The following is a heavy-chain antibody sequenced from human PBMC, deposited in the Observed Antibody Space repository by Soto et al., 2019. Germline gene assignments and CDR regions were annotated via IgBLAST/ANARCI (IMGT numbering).Heavy chain of an antibody. D-gene: IGHD3-3*01. CDR1: GFTFSSYG. V-gene: IGHV3-30*18. J-gene: IGHJ6*02. CDR2: ISYDGSNK. Sequence: ESGGGVVQPGRSLRLSCAASGFTFSSYGMHWVRQAPGKGLEWVAVISYDGSNKYYADSVKGRFTISRDNSKNTLYLQMNSLRAEDTAVYYCANLGDFGVDYYYGMDVWGQGATVTVSS. CDR3: ANLGDFGVDYYYGMDV.